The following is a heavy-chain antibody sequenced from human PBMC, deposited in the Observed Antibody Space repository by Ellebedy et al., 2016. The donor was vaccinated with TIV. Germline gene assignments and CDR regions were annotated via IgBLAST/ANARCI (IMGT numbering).Heavy chain of an antibody. V-gene: IGHV2-70*04. CDR2: IEWDDDK. CDR1: GLSVSSIGMR. Sequence: SGPTLVKPTQTLTLTCTMSGLSVSSIGMRVSWIRQPPGKALEWLARIEWDDDKFYNPSLEARLTISKDTSKNQVVLTMTDMDPVDTGTYFCARTAAVGDMIDSSGHFYSLFLDYWGQGAVVTVSS. D-gene: IGHD3-22*01. J-gene: IGHJ4*02. CDR3: ARTAAVGDMIDSSGHFYSLFLDY.